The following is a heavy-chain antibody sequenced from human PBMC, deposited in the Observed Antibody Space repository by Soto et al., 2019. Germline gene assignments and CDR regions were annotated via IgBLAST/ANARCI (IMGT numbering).Heavy chain of an antibody. CDR1: GGSISSSSYY. Sequence: SETLSLTCTVSGGSISSSSYYWGWIRQPPGKGLEWIGSIYYSGSTYYNPSLKSRVTISIDTSKNQFSLKLSSVTAADTAVYYCAREPSIWGQGTLVTAPQ. CDR3: AREPSI. V-gene: IGHV4-39*07. J-gene: IGHJ4*02. CDR2: IYYSGST.